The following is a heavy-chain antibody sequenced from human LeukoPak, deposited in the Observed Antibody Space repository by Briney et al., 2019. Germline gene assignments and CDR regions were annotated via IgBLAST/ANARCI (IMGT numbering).Heavy chain of an antibody. J-gene: IGHJ4*02. CDR1: GGSISSYY. V-gene: IGHV4-59*01. CDR3: ARAGAAAAGTLAY. CDR2: IYYSGST. Sequence: SETLSLTCTVSGGSISSYYWSWIRQPPGKGLEWIGYIYYSGSTNYNPSLKSRVTISVDTSKNQFSLKLSSVTAADTAVYYCARAGAAAAGTLAYWGQGTLVTVSS. D-gene: IGHD6-13*01.